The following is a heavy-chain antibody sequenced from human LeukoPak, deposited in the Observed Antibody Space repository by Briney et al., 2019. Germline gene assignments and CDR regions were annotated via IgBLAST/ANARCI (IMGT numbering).Heavy chain of an antibody. D-gene: IGHD6-13*01. CDR3: ARDSVIAAAGNPNWYFDL. CDR1: GYTFTSYY. CDR2: INPSGGST. J-gene: IGHJ2*01. V-gene: IGHV1-46*01. Sequence: ASVKVSCKASGYTFTSYYMHWVRQAPGQGLEWMGIINPSGGSTSYAQRFQGRVTMTRDTSTSTVYMELSSLRSEDTAVYYCARDSVIAAAGNPNWYFDLWGRGTLVTVSS.